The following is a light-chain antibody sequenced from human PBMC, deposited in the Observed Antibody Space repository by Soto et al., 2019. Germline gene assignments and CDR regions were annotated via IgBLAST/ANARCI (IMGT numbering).Light chain of an antibody. CDR1: SSDVGGYNY. CDR2: DVT. Sequence: QSVLTQPASVSGSPGQSITLSCTGTSSDVGGYNYVSWYQHHPGKAPKLIIYDVTNRPSGVSNPFSGSKSGNTASLTISGLQPEDEDDYYCSSYTTSNTRQIVFGTGTKVTVL. V-gene: IGLV2-14*03. CDR3: SSYTTSNTRQIV. J-gene: IGLJ1*01.